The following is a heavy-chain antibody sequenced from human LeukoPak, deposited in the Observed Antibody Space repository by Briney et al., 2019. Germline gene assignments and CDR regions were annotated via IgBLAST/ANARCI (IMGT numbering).Heavy chain of an antibody. CDR1: GASISTATYY. Sequence: SETLSLTCTVSGASISTATYYWGWIRQSPGKGLEWSAKIYYSGSTYYNPSLMSRVTISIDMSKNQFSLNLSSVTAADTALYYCARVDHYYFYMDVWGKGTTVTVSS. V-gene: IGHV4-39*01. CDR2: IYYSGST. CDR3: ARVDHYYFYMDV. J-gene: IGHJ6*03.